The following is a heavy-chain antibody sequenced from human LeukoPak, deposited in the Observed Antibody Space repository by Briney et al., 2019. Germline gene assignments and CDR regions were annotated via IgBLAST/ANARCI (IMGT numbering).Heavy chain of an antibody. CDR2: IDINENS. Sequence: SETLSLTCAVYGGSFSGYLWSWVRQSPGKGLEWIGEIDINENSHSNPSLKSRVTISVDASKNQFSLILRSMTAADTSLYYCVRQRGAGAFDFWGQGTMVTVSS. CDR1: GGSFSGYL. D-gene: IGHD1-26*01. J-gene: IGHJ3*01. V-gene: IGHV4-34*01. CDR3: VRQRGAGAFDF.